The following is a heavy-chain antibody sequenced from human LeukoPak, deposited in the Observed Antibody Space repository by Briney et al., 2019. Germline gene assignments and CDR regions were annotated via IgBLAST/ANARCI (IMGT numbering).Heavy chain of an antibody. V-gene: IGHV4-34*01. CDR1: GGSLSAYY. D-gene: IGHD3-9*01. CDR3: ARASLLDILTSFDP. Sequence: PAETLSLTCGLSGGSLSAYYWNWIRQPPGKGREWIGEINHSRLTDHTPSLKSRLTISVHASKTQFSLKLSSVTAADTAVYYCARASLLDILTSFDPSGQGTLVTVSS. J-gene: IGHJ5*02. CDR2: INHSRLT.